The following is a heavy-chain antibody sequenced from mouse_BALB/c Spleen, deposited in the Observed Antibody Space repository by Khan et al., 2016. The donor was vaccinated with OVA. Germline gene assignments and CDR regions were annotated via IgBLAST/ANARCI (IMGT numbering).Heavy chain of an antibody. CDR3: ATLLRPLDY. V-gene: IGHV3-6*02. J-gene: IGHJ2*01. CDR2: ISYDGSN. Sequence: DVKLQESGPGLVKPSQSLSLTCSVTGYSITSGYYWNWIRQFPGNKLEWMGYISYDGSNNYNPSLKNRISITRDTSKNQFFLNLNSVTTEDTATYYCATLLRPLDYWGQGTTLTVSS. CDR1: GYSITSGYY. D-gene: IGHD1-2*01.